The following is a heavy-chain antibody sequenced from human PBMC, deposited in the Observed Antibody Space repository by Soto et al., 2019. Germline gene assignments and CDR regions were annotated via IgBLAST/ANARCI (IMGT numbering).Heavy chain of an antibody. D-gene: IGHD2-21*02. CDR2: VDYSGNSQ. CDR3: VSWVTAHFDN. J-gene: IGHJ4*02. Sequence: VGSLRLSCAASGFAFDNGMTWVRQAPGKGLEWISTVDYSGNSQHYADSVKGRFTISRDKSRDTIALQMSNLRAEDTALYYCVSWVTAHFDNWGQGTLVTVSS. CDR1: GFAFDNG. V-gene: IGHV3-23*05.